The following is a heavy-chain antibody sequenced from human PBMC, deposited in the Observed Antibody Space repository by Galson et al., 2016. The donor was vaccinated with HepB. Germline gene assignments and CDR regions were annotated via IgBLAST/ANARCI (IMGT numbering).Heavy chain of an antibody. Sequence: SVKVSCKASGYTFTNYPINWVRQAPGQRLEWMGWISTGNDETKYAQNFQGRATFTKDTSASTAYMELNSLRSEDTAVYYCVRDPVSDWAPFDYWGQGTLVPVSS. CDR2: ISTGNDET. CDR1: GYTFTNYP. V-gene: IGHV1-3*04. J-gene: IGHJ4*02. CDR3: VRDPVSDWAPFDY. D-gene: IGHD6-19*01.